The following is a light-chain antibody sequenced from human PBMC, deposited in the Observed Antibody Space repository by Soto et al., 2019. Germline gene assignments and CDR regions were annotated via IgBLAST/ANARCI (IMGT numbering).Light chain of an antibody. CDR3: QQYDISPLT. CDR2: GAS. CDR1: QSVSNSH. V-gene: IGKV3-20*01. J-gene: IGKJ4*01. Sequence: EIVLTQSPGTLSLSPGERATLSCRASQSVSNSHLAWYQQKPGQAPRLLFYGASSRATGIPDRFSGSGSGTDFTLTISRLEPEDFEIYFCQQYDISPLTFGGGTKVEIK.